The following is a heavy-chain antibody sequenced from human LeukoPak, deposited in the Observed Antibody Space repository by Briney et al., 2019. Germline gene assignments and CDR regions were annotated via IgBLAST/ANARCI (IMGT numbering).Heavy chain of an antibody. V-gene: IGHV4-34*01. J-gene: IGHJ5*02. CDR1: GGSFSGYY. Sequence: SETLSLTCAVYGGSFSGYYWSWIRQPPGKGLEWIGEINHSGSTYYNPSLKSRVTISVDTSKNQFSLKLSSVTAADTAVYYCARAAPDYDFWSGYTSDWFDPWGQGTLVTVSS. CDR2: INHSGST. CDR3: ARAAPDYDFWSGYTSDWFDP. D-gene: IGHD3-3*01.